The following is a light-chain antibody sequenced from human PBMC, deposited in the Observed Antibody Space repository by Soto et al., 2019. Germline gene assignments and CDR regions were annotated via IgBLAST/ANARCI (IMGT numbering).Light chain of an antibody. CDR1: SGHSTYA. Sequence: QPVLTQSPSASASLGASVKLTCTLSSGHSTYAIAWHQQQPDKGPRYLMKLNSDGSHSKGDGIPDRFSGSSSGAERHLTISSLQSEDEADYYCQTWGTAIHDAVFGGGTKLTVL. CDR3: QTWGTAIHDAV. J-gene: IGLJ2*01. V-gene: IGLV4-69*01. CDR2: LNSDGSH.